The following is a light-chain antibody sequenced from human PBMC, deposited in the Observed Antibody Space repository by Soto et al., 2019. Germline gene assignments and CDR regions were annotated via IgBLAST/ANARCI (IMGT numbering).Light chain of an antibody. CDR3: CSYTSSSLYV. CDR2: DVS. Sequence: QSALTQPASVSGSPGQSITISCTGTSSDVGGYNYVSWYQQHPGKAPKLMIYDVSNRPSGVSNRFSGSKSGNTASLTISGLQAEDEADYYCCSYTSSSLYVFGTATKLTVL. V-gene: IGLV2-14*01. CDR1: SSDVGGYNY. J-gene: IGLJ1*01.